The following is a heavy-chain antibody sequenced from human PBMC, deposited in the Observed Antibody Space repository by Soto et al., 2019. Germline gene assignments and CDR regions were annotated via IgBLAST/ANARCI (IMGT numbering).Heavy chain of an antibody. V-gene: IGHV1-18*01. J-gene: IGHJ6*02. CDR3: ARGGYYDSSGSRNYHYYGMDA. Sequence: QVQLVQSGTEVKKPGASVKVSCRASGYTFTSYGISWVRQAPRQGLEWMGWISPYDDNTNYAQNLQGRVTMTTDTSTRTAYMELRSLRSDDTAVYYCARGGYYDSSGSRNYHYYGMDAWGQGTTVTVS. CDR1: GYTFTSYG. D-gene: IGHD3-22*01. CDR2: ISPYDDNT.